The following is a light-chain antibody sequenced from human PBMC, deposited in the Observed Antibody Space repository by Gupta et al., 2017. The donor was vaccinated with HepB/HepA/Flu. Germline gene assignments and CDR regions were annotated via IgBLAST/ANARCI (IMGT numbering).Light chain of an antibody. J-gene: IGLJ2*01. CDR3: CSYAGSYSVV. V-gene: IGLV2-11*01. Sequence: QSALTQPRSVSGSPGQSVTISCTGTSSDVGGYNYVSWYQQHPGKAPKLMSYDVSKRPSGVPDRFSGSKSGNTASLTISGLQAEDEADDYCCSYAGSYSVVFGGGTKLTV. CDR1: SSDVGGYNY. CDR2: DVS.